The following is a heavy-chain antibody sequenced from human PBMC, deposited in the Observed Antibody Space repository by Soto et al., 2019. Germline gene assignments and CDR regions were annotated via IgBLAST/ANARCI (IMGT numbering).Heavy chain of an antibody. CDR2: VSGTGSCI. CDR3: AREQLEQPEHQYRGSNWFDP. D-gene: IGHD1-1*01. Sequence: KPGGSLRHSCAASAFTFSSYCMHWVRHAPGKGLVWVSRVSGTGSCIYYADSVKGRFTISRDNAKNPLYLQMNSLRAEDTAVYYCAREQLEQPEHQYRGSNWFDPWGQGTLVTVSS. V-gene: IGHV3-21*01. J-gene: IGHJ5*02. CDR1: AFTFSSYC.